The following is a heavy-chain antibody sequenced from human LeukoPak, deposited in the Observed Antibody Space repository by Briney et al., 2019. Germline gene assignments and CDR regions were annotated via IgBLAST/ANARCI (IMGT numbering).Heavy chain of an antibody. Sequence: PSETLSLTCTVSGGSISSGDYYWSWIRQPPGKGLEWIGYIYYSGSTYYNPSLKSRVTISVDMSKNQFSLKLSSVTAADTAVYYCARQRMVRGVIRWFDPWGQGTLVTVSS. CDR2: IYYSGST. J-gene: IGHJ5*02. CDR1: GGSISSGDYY. D-gene: IGHD3-10*01. V-gene: IGHV4-30-4*08. CDR3: ARQRMVRGVIRWFDP.